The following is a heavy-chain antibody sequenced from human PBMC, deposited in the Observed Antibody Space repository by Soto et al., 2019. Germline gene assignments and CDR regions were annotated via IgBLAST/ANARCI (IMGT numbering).Heavy chain of an antibody. CDR2: IIPIFGTA. D-gene: IGHD5-18*01. V-gene: IGHV1-69*13. CDR1: GCTFSSYA. CDR3: ARDLPYVDTAMVTATGPHVY. J-gene: IGHJ4*02. Sequence: SVKVSCKASGCTFSSYAISCVRQAPGQGLEWMGGIIPIFGTANYAQKFQGRVTITADESTSTAYMELSSLRSEDTAVYYCARDLPYVDTAMVTATGPHVYWGQGTLVTVSS.